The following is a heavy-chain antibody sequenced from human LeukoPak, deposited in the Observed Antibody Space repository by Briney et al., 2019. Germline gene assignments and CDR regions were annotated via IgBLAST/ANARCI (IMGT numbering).Heavy chain of an antibody. Sequence: GGSLRLSWAASGFTFSSYWMSWVRQASGKGLEWAANVNKDGSEKYYVDSVKGRFTISRDNAKNSLYLQMNSLRAEDTAVYYCARRGISVAASYYYYYYMDVWGKGTTVTVSS. CDR3: ARRGISVAASYYYYYYMDV. D-gene: IGHD1-26*01. CDR2: VNKDGSEK. V-gene: IGHV3-7*01. CDR1: GFTFSSYW. J-gene: IGHJ6*03.